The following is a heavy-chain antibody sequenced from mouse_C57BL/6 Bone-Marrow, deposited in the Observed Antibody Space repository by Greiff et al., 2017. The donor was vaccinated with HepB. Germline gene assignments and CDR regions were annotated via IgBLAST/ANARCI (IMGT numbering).Heavy chain of an antibody. CDR2: INPSTGGT. J-gene: IGHJ4*01. Sequence: EVKLQESGPELVKPGASVKISCKASGYSFTGYYMNWVKQSPEKSLEWIGEINPSTGGTTYNQKFKAKATLTVDKSSSTAYMQLKSLTSEDSAVYYCARERVITDYWGQGTSVTVSS. D-gene: IGHD1-1*01. CDR1: GYSFTGYY. CDR3: ARERVITDY. V-gene: IGHV1-42*01.